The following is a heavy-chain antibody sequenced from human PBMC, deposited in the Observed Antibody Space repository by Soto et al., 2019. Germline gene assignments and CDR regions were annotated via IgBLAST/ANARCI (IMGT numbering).Heavy chain of an antibody. CDR2: IYYSGST. Sequence: SETLSLTCTLSGGSISSSSYYWGWIRKPPGKGLEWIGSIYYSGSTYYNPSLESRVTISVDTSKNQFSLKLSSVTAADTAVYYCARPVYYDILTGYSHYGMDVWGQGTTVTVS. V-gene: IGHV4-39*01. CDR3: ARPVYYDILTGYSHYGMDV. CDR1: GGSISSSSYY. D-gene: IGHD3-9*01. J-gene: IGHJ6*02.